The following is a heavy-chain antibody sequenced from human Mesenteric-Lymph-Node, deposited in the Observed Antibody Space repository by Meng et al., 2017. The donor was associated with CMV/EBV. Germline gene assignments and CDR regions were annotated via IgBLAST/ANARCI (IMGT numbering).Heavy chain of an antibody. V-gene: IGHV1-46*01. CDR2: INPSGGST. CDR3: ARQYSTSSQRFDS. Sequence: ASVKVSCKASGYTFTSYYMHWVRQAPGQGLEWMGIINPSGGSTSYAQKFQGRVTMTRDTSISTAYMELSSLRSDDTAVYYCARQYSTSSQRFDSWGQGTLVTVSS. CDR1: GYTFTSYY. D-gene: IGHD6-6*01. J-gene: IGHJ4*02.